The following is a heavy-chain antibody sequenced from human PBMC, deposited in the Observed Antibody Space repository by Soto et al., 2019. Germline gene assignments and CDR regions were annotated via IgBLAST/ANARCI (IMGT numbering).Heavy chain of an antibody. Sequence: GASVKVSCKASGYTFTSYGISWVRQATGQGLEWMGWMNPNSGNTGYAQKFQGRVTMTRNTSISTAYMELSSLRSEDTAVYYCARTHYCTNGVCRTKDFDYWGQGTLVTVSS. J-gene: IGHJ4*02. D-gene: IGHD2-8*01. CDR2: MNPNSGNT. CDR3: ARTHYCTNGVCRTKDFDY. CDR1: GYTFTSYG. V-gene: IGHV1-8*02.